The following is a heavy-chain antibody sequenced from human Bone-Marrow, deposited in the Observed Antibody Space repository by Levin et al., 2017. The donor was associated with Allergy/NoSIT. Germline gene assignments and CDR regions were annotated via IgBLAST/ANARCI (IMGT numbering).Heavy chain of an antibody. D-gene: IGHD6-13*01. CDR2: INHSGST. J-gene: IGHJ5*02. CDR1: GGSFSGYY. CDR3: ARGGGLSWYARGPNWFDP. Sequence: SETLSLTCAVYGGSFSGYYWSWIRQPPGKGLEWIGEINHSGSTNYNPSLKSRVTISVDTSKNQFSLKLSSVTAADTAVYYCARGGGLSWYARGPNWFDPWGQGTLVTVSS. V-gene: IGHV4-34*01.